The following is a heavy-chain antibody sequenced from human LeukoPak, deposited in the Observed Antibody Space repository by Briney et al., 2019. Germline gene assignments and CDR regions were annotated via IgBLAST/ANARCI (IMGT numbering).Heavy chain of an antibody. CDR2: IYHTGST. CDR1: GDSISSGDW. J-gene: IGHJ3*02. V-gene: IGHV4-4*02. Sequence: SETLSLTCAVSGDSISSGDWWSWVRQPPGKGLEWIGEIYHTGSTNYNPSLKSRVTMSVDKSKNRFSLKLNSVTAADTAVYYCATYGDYIVDAFDIWGQGTMVTVSS. D-gene: IGHD4-17*01. CDR3: ATYGDYIVDAFDI.